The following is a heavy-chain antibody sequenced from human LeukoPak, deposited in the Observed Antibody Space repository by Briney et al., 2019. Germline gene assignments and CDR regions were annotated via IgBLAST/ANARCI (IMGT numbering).Heavy chain of an antibody. J-gene: IGHJ4*02. V-gene: IGHV4-39*02. D-gene: IGHD2-2*01. Sequence: SETLSLTCTVSGGSISSSNYYWGWIRQPPGKGLEWIASIHYSETTYYNPSLKSRVTISVDTSKNHFSLRLSSVTAADTAVYYCARGPTYQPIDYWGQGTLVTVSS. CDR2: IHYSETT. CDR3: ARGPTYQPIDY. CDR1: GGSISSSNYY.